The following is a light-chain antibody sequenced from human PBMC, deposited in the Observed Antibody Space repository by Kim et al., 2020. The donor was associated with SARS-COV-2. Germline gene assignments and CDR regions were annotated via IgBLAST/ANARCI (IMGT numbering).Light chain of an antibody. J-gene: IGLJ2*01. CDR1: NIGSKS. Sequence: SSELTQPPSASVAPGKTARITCGGNNIGSKSVHWYQQKPGPAPVLVIYYDTDRPSGIPERFSGSNSGNTATLTISRVEAGDEADYYCQVWDSSSAHVVFGGGTQLTVL. CDR3: QVWDSSSAHVV. V-gene: IGLV3-21*04. CDR2: YDT.